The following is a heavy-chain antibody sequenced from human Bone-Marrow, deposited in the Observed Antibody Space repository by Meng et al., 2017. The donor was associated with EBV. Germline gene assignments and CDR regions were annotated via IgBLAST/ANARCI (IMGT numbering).Heavy chain of an antibody. D-gene: IGHD1-26*01. CDR2: INHSGTT. V-gene: IGHV4-31*03. Sequence: QVQLQESGPGLVKPSXXLSLTCXVSGGSISSGGYYWSWIRQPPGKGLEWIGEINHSGTTKYNPSLKSRVTISVDTSKNQFPLKLTSVTAADTAVYYCARGPRYSGRSRSPSRLDDWGQGILVTVSS. J-gene: IGHJ4*02. CDR3: ARGPRYSGRSRSPSRLDD. CDR1: GGSISSGGYY.